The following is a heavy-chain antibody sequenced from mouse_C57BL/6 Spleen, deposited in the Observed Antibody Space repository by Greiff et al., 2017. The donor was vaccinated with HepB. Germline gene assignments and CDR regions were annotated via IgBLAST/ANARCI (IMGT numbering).Heavy chain of an antibody. CDR2: IYPGDGDT. D-gene: IGHD1-1*01. V-gene: IGHV1-82*01. J-gene: IGHJ2*01. CDR3: ARSRINYYGSSLDY. CDR1: GYAFSSSW. Sequence: VQLQGSGPELVKPGASVKISCKASGYAFSSSWMNWVKQRPGKGLEWIGRIYPGDGDTNYNGKFKGKATLTADKSSSTAYMQLSSLTSEDSAVYFCARSRINYYGSSLDYWGQGTTLTVSS.